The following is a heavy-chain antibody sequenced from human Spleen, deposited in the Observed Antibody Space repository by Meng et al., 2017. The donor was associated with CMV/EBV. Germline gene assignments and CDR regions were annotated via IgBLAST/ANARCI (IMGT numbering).Heavy chain of an antibody. V-gene: IGHV3-21*01. D-gene: IGHD6-6*01. CDR2: ISSSSSYI. CDR3: ARGDEYSSSCGDY. J-gene: IGHJ4*02. CDR1: GFTFSSYS. Sequence: GGSLRLSCAASGFTFSSYSMNWFRQAPGKGLEWVSSISSSSSYIYYADSVKGRFTISRDNAKNSLYLQMNSLRAEDTAVYYCARGDEYSSSCGDYWGQGTLVTVSS.